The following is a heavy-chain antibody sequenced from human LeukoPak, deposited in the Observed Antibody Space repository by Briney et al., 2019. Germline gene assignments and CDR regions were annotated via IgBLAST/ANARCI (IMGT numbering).Heavy chain of an antibody. V-gene: IGHV1-8*01. D-gene: IGHD3-9*01. J-gene: IGHJ4*02. Sequence: ASVKVSCKASGYTFTSYDINWVRQATGQGLEWMGWMNPNSGNTGYAQKFQGRVTMTEDTSTDTAYMELSSLRSEDTAVYYCATALRYYDILTGYYSNWGQGTLVTVSS. CDR1: GYTFTSYD. CDR3: ATALRYYDILTGYYSN. CDR2: MNPNSGNT.